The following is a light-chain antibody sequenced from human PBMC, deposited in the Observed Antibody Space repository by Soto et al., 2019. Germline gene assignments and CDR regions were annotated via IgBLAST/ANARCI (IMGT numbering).Light chain of an antibody. CDR1: SSDVGSYNL. J-gene: IGLJ1*01. Sequence: ALTQPASVSGSPGQSITISCTGTSSDVGSYNLVSWYQQHPGKAPKLMIYEGSKRPSGVSNRFSGSKSGNTASLTISGLQAEDEADYYCCSYAGSSTVYVFGTGTKVTVL. CDR3: CSYAGSSTVYV. V-gene: IGLV2-23*01. CDR2: EGS.